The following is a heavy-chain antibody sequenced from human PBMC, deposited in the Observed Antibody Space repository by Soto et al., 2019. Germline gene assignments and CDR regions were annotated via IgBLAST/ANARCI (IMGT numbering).Heavy chain of an antibody. J-gene: IGHJ5*02. CDR3: ARDVTSNHNCFAL. CDR1: GGSLKSGGYY. D-gene: IGHD2-2*01. CDR2: IYYTGRT. V-gene: IGHV4-31*02. Sequence: QVQLQESGPGLVKPSQTLSLTCTVSGGSLKSGGYYWSWIRQHPGRGLEWIGYIYYTGRTYYNPSPERRCTCSVDTSKNQCSLKLSSVTAADTAVYYCARDVTSNHNCFALWGHGTLVTVSS.